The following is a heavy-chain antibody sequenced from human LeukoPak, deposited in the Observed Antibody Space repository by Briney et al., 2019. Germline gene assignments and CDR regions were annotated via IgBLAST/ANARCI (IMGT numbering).Heavy chain of an antibody. CDR1: GGTFSSYA. Sequence: ASVKVSCKASGGTFSSYAISWVRQAPGQGLEWMGWISAYNGNTNYAQKLQGRVTMTTDTSTSTAYMELRSLRSDDTAVYYCARPNVLLWFGDADHWFDPWGQGTLVTVSS. D-gene: IGHD3-10*01. CDR2: ISAYNGNT. J-gene: IGHJ5*02. V-gene: IGHV1-18*01. CDR3: ARPNVLLWFGDADHWFDP.